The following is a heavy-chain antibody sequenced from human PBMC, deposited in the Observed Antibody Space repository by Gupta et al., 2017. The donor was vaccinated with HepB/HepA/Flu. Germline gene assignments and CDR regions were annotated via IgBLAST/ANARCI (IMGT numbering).Heavy chain of an antibody. D-gene: IGHD2-21*01. J-gene: IGHJ4*02. CDR3: ARISSSGDTRYYFDY. CDR1: GFTFSSYE. V-gene: IGHV3-48*03. CDR2: ISSSGSTR. Sequence: EVQLVEFGGGLVQPGGSLRLSCAASGFTFSSYEINLVRQAPGKGLEWASYISSSGSTRYYADSVKGRFTISRDNAKNSLYLPMNSLRAEDTAVYYCARISSSGDTRYYFDYWGQGTLVTVSS.